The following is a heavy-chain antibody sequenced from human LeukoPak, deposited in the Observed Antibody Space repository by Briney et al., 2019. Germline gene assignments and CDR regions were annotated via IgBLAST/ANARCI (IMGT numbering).Heavy chain of an antibody. Sequence: KPGGSLRLSCEASGFSFTNTWMSWVRQAPGKVLEWVGRVKSKADDGTTDYAAPVQGRFTISRDDSKNTLSLQMNSLKTEDTAVYYCATEGGSGSYYGDDAFDMWGQGTMVTVSS. J-gene: IGHJ3*02. CDR3: ATEGGSGSYYGDDAFDM. D-gene: IGHD3-10*01. V-gene: IGHV3-15*01. CDR2: VKSKADDGTT. CDR1: GFSFTNTW.